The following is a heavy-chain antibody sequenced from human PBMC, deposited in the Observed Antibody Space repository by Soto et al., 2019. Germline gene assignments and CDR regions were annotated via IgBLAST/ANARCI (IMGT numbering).Heavy chain of an antibody. J-gene: IGHJ5*02. CDR1: GGSISSGGYY. Sequence: SETLSLTCTVSGGSISSGGYYWSWIRQHPGKGLEWIGYIYYSGSTYYNPSLKSRVTISVDTSKNQFSLKLSSVTAADTAVYYCARGGGGRFLEWTAVDWFDPWGQGTLVTVSS. CDR3: ARGGGGRFLEWTAVDWFDP. V-gene: IGHV4-31*03. CDR2: IYYSGST. D-gene: IGHD3-3*01.